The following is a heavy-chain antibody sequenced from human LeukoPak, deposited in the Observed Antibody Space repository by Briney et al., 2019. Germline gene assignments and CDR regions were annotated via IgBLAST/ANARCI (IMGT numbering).Heavy chain of an antibody. D-gene: IGHD2-8*02. V-gene: IGHV1-69*05. Sequence: GASVKVFCKASGYTFTDYIFHWVRQAPGQGLEWMGGIIPIFGTANYAQKFQGRVTITTDESTSIAYMELSSLRSEDTAVYYCASPSGPVLDYYYYYMDVWGKGTTVTVSS. CDR2: IIPIFGTA. J-gene: IGHJ6*03. CDR3: ASPSGPVLDYYYYYMDV. CDR1: GYTFTDYI.